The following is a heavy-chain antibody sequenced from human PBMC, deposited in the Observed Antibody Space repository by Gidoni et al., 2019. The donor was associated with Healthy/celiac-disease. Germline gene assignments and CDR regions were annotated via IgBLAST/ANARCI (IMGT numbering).Heavy chain of an antibody. CDR3: ARARVAAASY. J-gene: IGHJ4*02. Sequence: QVQLQQWGAGLLKPSETLSLTCAVYGGSFSGYYWSWIRQPPGKGLEWIGEINHSGSTNYNPSLKSRVTISVDTSKNQFSLKLSSVTAADTAVYYCARARVAAASYWGQGTLVTVSS. CDR1: GGSFSGYY. V-gene: IGHV4-34*01. CDR2: INHSGST. D-gene: IGHD6-13*01.